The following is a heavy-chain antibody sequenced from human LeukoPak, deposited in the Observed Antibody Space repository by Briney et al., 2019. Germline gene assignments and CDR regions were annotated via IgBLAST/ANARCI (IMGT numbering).Heavy chain of an antibody. Sequence: SVKVSCKASGGTFSSYAISWVRQAAGQGLEWMGGIIPIFGTANYAQKFQGRVTITADESTSTAYMELSSLRSEDTAVYYCARDQQTGSAAGPFDHWGQGTLVTVSS. CDR3: ARDQQTGSAAGPFDH. D-gene: IGHD6-13*01. CDR1: GGTFSSYA. CDR2: IIPIFGTA. J-gene: IGHJ4*02. V-gene: IGHV1-69*01.